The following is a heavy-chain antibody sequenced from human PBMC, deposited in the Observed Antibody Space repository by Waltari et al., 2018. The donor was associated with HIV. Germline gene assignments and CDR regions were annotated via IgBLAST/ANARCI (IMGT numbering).Heavy chain of an antibody. CDR3: TREGVETTAPADY. Sequence: EVQLVESGGGLVQAGGSLRLSCAASGFTLRSHWMHWVRQAPGKGLVWVARINGDGSGTSYADSVRGRFSISRENAENSLHLHMNSVRPEDTGLYYCTREGVETTAPADYWGQGTLVTVSS. J-gene: IGHJ4*02. V-gene: IGHV3-74*01. D-gene: IGHD4-17*01. CDR2: INGDGSGT. CDR1: GFTLRSHW.